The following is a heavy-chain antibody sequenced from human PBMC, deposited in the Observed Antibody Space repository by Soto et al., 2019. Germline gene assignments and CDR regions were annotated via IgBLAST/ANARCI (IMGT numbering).Heavy chain of an antibody. CDR1: GFTFSSYA. V-gene: IGHV3-23*01. J-gene: IGHJ2*01. CDR3: AKAGQQLPTSWYFDL. Sequence: GGSLRLSCAASGFTFSSYAMSWVRQAPGKGLEWVSAISGSGGSTYYADSVKGRFTISRDNSKNTLYLQMNSLRAGDTAVYYCAKAGQQLPTSWYFDLWGRGTLVTVSS. CDR2: ISGSGGST. D-gene: IGHD6-13*01.